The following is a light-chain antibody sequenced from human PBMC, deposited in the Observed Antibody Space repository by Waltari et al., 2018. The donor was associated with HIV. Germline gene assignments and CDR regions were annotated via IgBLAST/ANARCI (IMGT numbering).Light chain of an antibody. Sequence: DIQMTQSLSTLSASMGDRVSITWRASQSISNWLAWYQQKPGQAPKLLIYRASTLESGVPSRFSGSGSGTEVTLTINNLQPDDFATYYCQLYSAFPWTVGQGAKVEIK. J-gene: IGKJ1*01. CDR1: QSISNW. V-gene: IGKV1-5*03. CDR2: RAS. CDR3: QLYSAFPWT.